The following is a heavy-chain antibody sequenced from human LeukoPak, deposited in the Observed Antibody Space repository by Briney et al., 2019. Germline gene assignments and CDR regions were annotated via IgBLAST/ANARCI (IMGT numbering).Heavy chain of an antibody. V-gene: IGHV3-48*04. D-gene: IGHD5-24*01. CDR1: GFTFSSYS. CDR2: ISSSTNTI. J-gene: IGHJ6*02. Sequence: KTGGSLRLSCAASGFTFSSYSMNWVRQAPGKGLEWVSYISSSTNTIYYADSVKGRFTISRDNAKNSLYLQMNSLRAEDTAVYYCAREGDGYNLLGDYYYGMDVWGQGTTVTVSS. CDR3: AREGDGYNLLGDYYYGMDV.